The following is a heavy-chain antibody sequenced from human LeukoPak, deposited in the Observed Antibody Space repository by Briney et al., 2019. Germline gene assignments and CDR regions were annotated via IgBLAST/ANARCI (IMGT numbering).Heavy chain of an antibody. D-gene: IGHD3-10*01. J-gene: IGHJ4*02. Sequence: GGSLRLSCAASGFSFNTYAMNWVRQAPGKGLEWVSSISLTSTYIYYADSWKGRFTISRDNAKSSLYLQMNSLRAEDTAVYYCVRGRIPMVVMGEFDYWGQGTLVTVSS. CDR2: ISLTSTYI. V-gene: IGHV3-21*01. CDR1: GFSFNTYA. CDR3: VRGRIPMVVMGEFDY.